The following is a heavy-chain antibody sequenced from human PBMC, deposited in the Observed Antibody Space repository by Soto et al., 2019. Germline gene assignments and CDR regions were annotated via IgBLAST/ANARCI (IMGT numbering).Heavy chain of an antibody. CDR2: ISYAGSNK. D-gene: IGHD3-9*01. V-gene: IGHV3-30*18. Sequence: QVQLVESGGGVVQPGRSLRLSCAASGFTFSSYGMHWVRQAPGKGLEWVAVISYAGSNKYYADSVKGRFTISRDSSKNTLYLQMNSLRAEDTAMYYCAKHRLFRLRYFVWSLSTAFDYWGQGTLVTVSS. CDR1: GFTFSSYG. CDR3: AKHRLFRLRYFVWSLSTAFDY. J-gene: IGHJ4*02.